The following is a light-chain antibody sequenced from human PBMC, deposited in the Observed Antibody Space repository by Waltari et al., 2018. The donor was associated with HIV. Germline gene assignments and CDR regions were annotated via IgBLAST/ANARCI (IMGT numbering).Light chain of an antibody. CDR2: AVT. CDR1: SNVVGNYDL. CDR3: CPYARNIASPWV. J-gene: IGLJ3*02. V-gene: IGLV2-23*02. Sequence: QSALTQPAPVSGSPGQSITISCTGNSNVVGNYDLVSWYQRHLGKTPKLMFYAVTARPSEVSNRFSGSKSCNTSSLTISGLQAEDEAQYYCCPYARNIASPWVCGGGTRLTVL.